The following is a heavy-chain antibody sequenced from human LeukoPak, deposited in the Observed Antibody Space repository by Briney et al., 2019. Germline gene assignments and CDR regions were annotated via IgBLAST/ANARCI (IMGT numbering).Heavy chain of an antibody. CDR1: GFTFSSYE. J-gene: IGHJ4*02. CDR3: ARGKRGYGSY. Sequence: PGGSLRLSCAASGFTFSSYEMNWVRQAPGKGLEWVSYISSSGSTIYYADPVKGRFTISKDNAKNSLYLQMNSLRAEVTAVYYCARGKRGYGSYWGQGTLVTVSS. CDR2: ISSSGSTI. V-gene: IGHV3-48*03. D-gene: IGHD3-10*01.